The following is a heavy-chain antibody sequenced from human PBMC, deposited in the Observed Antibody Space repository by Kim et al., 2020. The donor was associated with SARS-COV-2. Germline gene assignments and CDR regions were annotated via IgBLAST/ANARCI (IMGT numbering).Heavy chain of an antibody. J-gene: IGHJ3*02. CDR3: ARVPTQKAFDI. CDR2: INTKNGNP. D-gene: IGHD2-15*01. Sequence: ASVKVSCKASGYTFTNYAMNWVRQAPGQGLEWMGWINTKNGNPTYAQGFTGRFVFSLDTSVSTAYLQISSLKAEDTAVYYCARVPTQKAFDIWGQGTMVTVSS. V-gene: IGHV7-4-1*02. CDR1: GYTFTNYA.